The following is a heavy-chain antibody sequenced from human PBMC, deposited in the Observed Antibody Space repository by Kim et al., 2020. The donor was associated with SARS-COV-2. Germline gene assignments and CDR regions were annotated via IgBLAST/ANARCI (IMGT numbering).Heavy chain of an antibody. D-gene: IGHD1-26*01. V-gene: IGHV3-33*01. Sequence: GRSLRLSCVASGFTFKNYAMHWVRQAPGKGLEWVAVIWHDGSNKFYANSVKGRFTFSRDNSQKTVFLQMNSLRAEDTAMYYCAGSSGSPFDFCGQGTLVT. CDR1: GFTFKNYA. CDR3: AGSSGSPFDF. J-gene: IGHJ4*02. CDR2: IWHDGSNK.